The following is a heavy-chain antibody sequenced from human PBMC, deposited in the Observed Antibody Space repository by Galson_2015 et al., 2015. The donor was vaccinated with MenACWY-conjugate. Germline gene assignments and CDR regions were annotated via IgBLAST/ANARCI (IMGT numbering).Heavy chain of an antibody. CDR2: IFYNGNT. J-gene: IGHJ5*02. Sequence: ETLSLTCTVSGGSITSSSYYWGWIRQPPGKGLQWIGSIFYNGNTYYNSSLKSRVTISIDTSKKEFSLKVRSVTAADTAVYYCAPAYCGGDCFRTRNWFDPWGQGTLVTVSS. V-gene: IGHV4-39*07. CDR1: GGSITSSSYY. CDR3: APAYCGGDCFRTRNWFDP. D-gene: IGHD2-21*02.